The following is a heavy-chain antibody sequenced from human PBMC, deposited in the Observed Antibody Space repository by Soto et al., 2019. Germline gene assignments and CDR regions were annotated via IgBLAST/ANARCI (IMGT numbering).Heavy chain of an antibody. Sequence: ASVKVSCKASGYTFSRYGIMWVRQAPGQGLEWMGWISAYNGNTNSAEKLRGRLTMTTDASTTTAYMELRSLRSDDTAIYYCARDLGFRVVINSIWFDPWGQGTLVTVSS. CDR2: ISAYNGNT. D-gene: IGHD2-21*01. V-gene: IGHV1-18*01. CDR1: GYTFSRYG. J-gene: IGHJ5*02. CDR3: ARDLGFRVVINSIWFDP.